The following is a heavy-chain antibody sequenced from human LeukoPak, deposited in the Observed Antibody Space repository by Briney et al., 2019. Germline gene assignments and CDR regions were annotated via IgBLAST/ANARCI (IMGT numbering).Heavy chain of an antibody. J-gene: IGHJ4*02. Sequence: ASVKVSCKASGYTFTGYYIHWVRQAPGQRLEWMGWSNPNSGGTNYAQKFQGRVTMTRDTSISTAYMELSRLRSDDTAVYYCARNMVRGVIERHRAHDYWGQGTLVTVSS. D-gene: IGHD3-10*01. CDR1: GYTFTGYY. V-gene: IGHV1-2*02. CDR3: ARNMVRGVIERHRAHDY. CDR2: SNPNSGGT.